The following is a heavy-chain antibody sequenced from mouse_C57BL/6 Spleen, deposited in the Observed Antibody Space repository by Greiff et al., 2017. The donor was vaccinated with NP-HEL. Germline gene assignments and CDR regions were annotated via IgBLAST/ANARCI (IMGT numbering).Heavy chain of an antibody. J-gene: IGHJ1*03. V-gene: IGHV1-58*01. Sequence: EVQLQQSGAELVRPGSSVKMSCKTSGYTFTSYGINWVKQRPGQGLEWIGYIYIGNGYTEYNEKFKGKATLTSDTSSSTAYMQLSSLTSEDSAIYFCARGGYYYGSSYEDWYFDVWGTGTTVTVSS. D-gene: IGHD1-1*01. CDR1: GYTFTSYG. CDR3: ARGGYYYGSSYEDWYFDV. CDR2: IYIGNGYT.